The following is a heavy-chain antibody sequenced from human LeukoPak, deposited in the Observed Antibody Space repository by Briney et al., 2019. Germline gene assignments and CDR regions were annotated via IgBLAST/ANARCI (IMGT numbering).Heavy chain of an antibody. CDR2: IYYSGST. D-gene: IGHD2-2*01. J-gene: IGHJ4*02. Sequence: SETLSLTCTVSGGSISSSSYYWGWIRQPPGKGLEWIGSIYYSGSTYYNPSLKSRVTISVDTSKNQFSLKLRSVTAADMGVYYCARQIGYCSSTSCYADKVDYWGQGTLVTVSS. CDR3: ARQIGYCSSTSCYADKVDY. V-gene: IGHV4-39*01. CDR1: GGSISSSSYY.